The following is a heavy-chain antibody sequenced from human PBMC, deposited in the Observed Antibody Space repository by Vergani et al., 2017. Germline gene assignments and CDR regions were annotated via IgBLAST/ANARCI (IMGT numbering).Heavy chain of an antibody. J-gene: IGHJ6*03. V-gene: IGHV1-8*01. CDR3: ARRGSSWVYYYDYMDV. CDR1: GYTFTSYD. Sequence: QVQLVQSGAEVKQPGASVKVSCKASGYTFTSYDINWVRQATGQGLEWMGWMNPNSGNTGYAQKFQGRVTMTRNTSISTAYMELSSLRSEDTAVYYCARRGSSWVYYYDYMDVWGKGTTVTVSS. D-gene: IGHD6-13*01. CDR2: MNPNSGNT.